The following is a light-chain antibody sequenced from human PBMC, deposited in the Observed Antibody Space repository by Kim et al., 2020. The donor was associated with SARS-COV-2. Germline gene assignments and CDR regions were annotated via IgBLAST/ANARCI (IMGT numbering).Light chain of an antibody. CDR2: SDH. V-gene: IGLV1-44*01. CDR3: AAWDDSLNGYV. CDR1: SSNIGGNV. Sequence: GQRVTISCSGVSSNIGGNVVTWYQQLPGTAPKVVIHSDHQRPSGVPDRISGSKSGTSASLAISGLLSEDEADYYCAAWDDSLNGYVFGAGTKVTVL. J-gene: IGLJ1*01.